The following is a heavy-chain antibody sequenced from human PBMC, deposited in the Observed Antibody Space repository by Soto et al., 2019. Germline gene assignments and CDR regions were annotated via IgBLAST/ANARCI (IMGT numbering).Heavy chain of an antibody. CDR2: INWNSGRI. Sequence: EEQLVESGGGLVQPGRSLRLSCAASGFTFDDYAMHWVRQAPGKGLEWVSGINWNSGRIGYADSVKGRFTISRDNAKTSLYLQMNSLRAEDTALYYCAKDRGSGSYAANYRYYGMDVWGQGTTVTVSS. CDR3: AKDRGSGSYAANYRYYGMDV. CDR1: GFTFDDYA. J-gene: IGHJ6*01. D-gene: IGHD3-10*01. V-gene: IGHV3-9*01.